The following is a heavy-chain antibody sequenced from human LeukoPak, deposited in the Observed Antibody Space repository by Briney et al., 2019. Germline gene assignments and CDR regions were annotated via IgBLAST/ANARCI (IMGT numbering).Heavy chain of an antibody. Sequence: SETLSLTCTVSGGSISSYYWSWIRQPPGKGLEWIGYIYYSGSTNYNPSLKSRVTISVDTSKNQFSLKLSSVTAADTAVYYCARVGGSKRTSFYFDYWGQGTLVTVSS. J-gene: IGHJ4*02. V-gene: IGHV4-59*01. CDR3: ARVGGSKRTSFYFDY. CDR1: GGSISSYY. CDR2: IYYSGST.